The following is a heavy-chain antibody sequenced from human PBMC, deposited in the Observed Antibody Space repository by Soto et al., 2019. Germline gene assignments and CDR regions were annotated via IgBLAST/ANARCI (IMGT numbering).Heavy chain of an antibody. J-gene: IGHJ2*01. D-gene: IGHD1-26*01. CDR2: ISCDGRNI. CDR1: GFIFSSYG. CDR3: AKSQETSGQQGWYSDL. V-gene: IGHV3-30*18. Sequence: QVQLVESGGGVVQPGRSLSLSCAASGFIFSSYGMHWVRQAPGEGLEWVAVISCDGRNIYYSDSVKGRFTISRDNSKNXLHLQMSSLRVEDTAVYYCAKSQETSGQQGWYSDLWGRGTLVSVSS.